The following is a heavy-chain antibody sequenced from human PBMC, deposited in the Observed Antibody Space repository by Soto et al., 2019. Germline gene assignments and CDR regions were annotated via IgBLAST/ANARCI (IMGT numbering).Heavy chain of an antibody. J-gene: IGHJ4*02. CDR1: GGFISGSDYY. Sequence: SETLSLTCTVSGGFISGSDYYWGWIRQPPGKGLGWFGNIFYSGTSFSYPSFKSRFTLSLDPSKNQFSMKLSFVTAADTAVYYCTDMRGQWLPRDWGRGIMVTAPQ. D-gene: IGHD6-19*01. V-gene: IGHV4-39*01. CDR2: IFYSGTS. CDR3: TDMRGQWLPRD.